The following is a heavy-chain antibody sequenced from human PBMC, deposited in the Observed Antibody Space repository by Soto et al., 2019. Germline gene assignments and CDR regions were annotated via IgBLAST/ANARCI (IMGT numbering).Heavy chain of an antibody. J-gene: IGHJ4*02. CDR3: AKGDDITGTTNTH. Sequence: EVQLLESGGGLVQPGGSLRLSCAASGFTFSSYAMSWVRQAPGEGLEWVSAISGSGGSTYYADSVKGRFTISRDNSKNTLYLQMNSLRAEDTAVYYCAKGDDITGTTNTHWGQGTLVTVSS. V-gene: IGHV3-23*01. CDR2: ISGSGGST. D-gene: IGHD1-7*01. CDR1: GFTFSSYA.